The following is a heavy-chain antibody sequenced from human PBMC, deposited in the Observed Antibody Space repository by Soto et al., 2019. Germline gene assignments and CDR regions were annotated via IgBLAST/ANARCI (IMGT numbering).Heavy chain of an antibody. CDR2: IDYNGVT. CDR1: GGSIYRSGYY. J-gene: IGHJ4*02. D-gene: IGHD2-15*01. V-gene: IGHV4-39*01. Sequence: SETLSLTCTVAGGSIYRSGYYWGWIRQPPGRGLEWIGNIDYNGVTYSNPSLKSRVTISRDTSKNQFSLKLTSVTAADTALYYCGKVLVGATGHTDSDSWGPGTLVTVSS. CDR3: GKVLVGATGHTDSDS.